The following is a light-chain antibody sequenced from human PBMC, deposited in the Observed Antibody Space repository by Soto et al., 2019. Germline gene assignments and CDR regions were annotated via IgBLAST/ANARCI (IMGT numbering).Light chain of an antibody. J-gene: IGLJ1*01. V-gene: IGLV2-18*02. Sequence: QSVLTQPPSVSGSPGQSVTISCTGTSSDVGSYNRVSWYQQPPGTAPKLMIYEVSNRPSGVPDRFSGSKSGNTASLTISGRHAEDDANYYCSSYTGSGTMYVFGTGTKVTVL. CDR3: SSYTGSGTMYV. CDR1: SSDVGSYNR. CDR2: EVS.